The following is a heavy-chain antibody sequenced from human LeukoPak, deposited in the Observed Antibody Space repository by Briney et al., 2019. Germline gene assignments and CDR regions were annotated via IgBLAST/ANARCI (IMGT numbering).Heavy chain of an antibody. CDR1: GGTFSSYA. V-gene: IGHV1-2*06. D-gene: IGHD2/OR15-2a*01. CDR2: INPISGGT. Sequence: VASVKVSCKASGGTFSSYAISWVRQAPGQGLEWMGRINPISGGTNYAQKFQGRVTMTGDTSISTAYMELSRLRSDDTAVYYCAREMKIGRFDAFDIWGQGTMVTVSS. J-gene: IGHJ3*02. CDR3: AREMKIGRFDAFDI.